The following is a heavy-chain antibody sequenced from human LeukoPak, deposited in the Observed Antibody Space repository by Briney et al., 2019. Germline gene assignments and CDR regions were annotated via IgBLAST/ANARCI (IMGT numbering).Heavy chain of an antibody. Sequence: GGSLRLSCAASGFTFSSYSMNWIRQAPGKGLEWVSSISSSSSYIYYADSVKGRFTISRDNAKNSLYLQMNSLRAEDTAVYYCARAVQLERRGAFDIWGQGTMVTVSS. V-gene: IGHV3-21*01. CDR2: ISSSSSYI. CDR3: ARAVQLERRGAFDI. J-gene: IGHJ3*02. CDR1: GFTFSSYS. D-gene: IGHD1-1*01.